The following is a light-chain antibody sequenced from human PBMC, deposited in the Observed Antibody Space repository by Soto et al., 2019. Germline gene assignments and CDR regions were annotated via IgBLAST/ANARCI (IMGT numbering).Light chain of an antibody. CDR2: GAS. Sequence: EIVMTQSPATLSVSPGERATLSCRASQSVSSNLAWYQQKPGQAPRLLIYGASTRATGIPARFSGSGSGTXFTLTISSLQSEDFAVYYCQQYNNWRTFGGGTKVEIK. J-gene: IGKJ4*01. CDR3: QQYNNWRT. CDR1: QSVSSN. V-gene: IGKV3-15*01.